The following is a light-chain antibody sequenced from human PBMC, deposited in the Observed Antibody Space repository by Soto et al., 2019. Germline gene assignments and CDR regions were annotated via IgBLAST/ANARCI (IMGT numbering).Light chain of an antibody. Sequence: EIVMTQSPATLSVSPGERATLSCRASQSVSSNLAWYQQKPGQAPRLLIYGASTSATGIPARFSGSGSGTEFTLTISSLQSEDFAVFYCHQYDGAPHTFGQGTKLEIK. J-gene: IGKJ2*01. CDR3: HQYDGAPHT. V-gene: IGKV3-15*01. CDR2: GAS. CDR1: QSVSSN.